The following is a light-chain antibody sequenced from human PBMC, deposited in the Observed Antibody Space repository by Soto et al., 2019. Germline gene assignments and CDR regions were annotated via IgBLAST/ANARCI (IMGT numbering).Light chain of an antibody. CDR1: SSDVGSYNY. J-gene: IGLJ3*02. CDR2: DVS. CDR3: SAYTTSSNQVL. V-gene: IGLV2-14*01. Sequence: QSALTQPASVSGSPGQSITISCTGTSSDVGSYNYVSWYQQYPGKAPKLMIYDVSNRPSGVSYRFSGSKSVNTASLTISGLQAEDEADYYCSAYTTSSNQVLFGGWT.